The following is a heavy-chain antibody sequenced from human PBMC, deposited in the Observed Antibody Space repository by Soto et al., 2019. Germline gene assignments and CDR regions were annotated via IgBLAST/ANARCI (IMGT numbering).Heavy chain of an antibody. D-gene: IGHD3-16*02. V-gene: IGHV1-24*01. CDR3: ATVGMSTFGGVIVNYYFDY. J-gene: IGHJ4*02. CDR1: GYTLTELS. CDR2: FDPEDGET. Sequence: ASVKVSCKVSGYTLTELSMHWVRQAPGKGLEWMGGFDPEDGETIYAQKFQGRVTMTEDTSTDTAYMELSSLRSEDTAVYYCATVGMSTFGGVIVNYYFDYWGQGTLVTVSS.